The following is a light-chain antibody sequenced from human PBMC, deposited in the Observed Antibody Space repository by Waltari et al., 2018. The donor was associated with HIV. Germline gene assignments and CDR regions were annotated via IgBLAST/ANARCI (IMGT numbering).Light chain of an antibody. Sequence: EIVLTQSPATLSLSPGERATLSCRASQSVSSYFAWYQQKPGQAPSLLIYDASNRATGIPAMFSGSGSGTDFTLTISSLEPEDFSVYYCQQRSNWPRTFGQGTKLEIK. V-gene: IGKV3-11*01. CDR1: QSVSSY. CDR2: DAS. J-gene: IGKJ2*01. CDR3: QQRSNWPRT.